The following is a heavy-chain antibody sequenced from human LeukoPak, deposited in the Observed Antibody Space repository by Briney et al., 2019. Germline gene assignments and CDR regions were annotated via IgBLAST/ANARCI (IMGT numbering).Heavy chain of an antibody. D-gene: IGHD6-13*01. CDR1: GFTFSSYA. Sequence: GGSLRLSCAASGFTFSSYAMSWVRQAPGKGLEWVSAISGSGGSTYYADSVKGRFTISRDNSKNTLYLQMNSLRAEDTAVYYCAKDGGSSLYYGMDVWGQGTTVTVSS. V-gene: IGHV3-23*01. CDR3: AKDGGSSLYYGMDV. CDR2: ISGSGGST. J-gene: IGHJ6*02.